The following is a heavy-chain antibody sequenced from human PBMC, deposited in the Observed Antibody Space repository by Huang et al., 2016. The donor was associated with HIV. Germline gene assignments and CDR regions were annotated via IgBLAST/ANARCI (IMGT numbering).Heavy chain of an antibody. D-gene: IGHD3-22*01. CDR1: GGSFRNFA. J-gene: IGHJ4*02. CDR3: ATVDYYDTSGPQRGYFDN. V-gene: IGHV1-69*06. CDR2: ISPTRGTA. Sequence: QVQLVQSGAEVKKPGSSVQVSCKASGGSFRNFAIGWVRQAPGQGLEWMGWISPTRGTANYAQKFQGRVTIIADKSTNTAYMELSSLRSEDTAVYYCATVDYYDTSGPQRGYFDNWGQGTLVTVSS.